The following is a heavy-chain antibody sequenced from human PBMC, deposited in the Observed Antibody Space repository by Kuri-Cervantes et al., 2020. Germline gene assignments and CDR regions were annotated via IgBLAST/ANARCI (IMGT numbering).Heavy chain of an antibody. CDR3: ARVIRSWGGNYYYYGMDV. CDR2: INPSGGST. V-gene: IGHV1-46*01. J-gene: IGHJ6*02. Sequence: ASVKVSCKASGYTFTSYYMHWVRQAPGQGLEWMGIINPSGGSTSYAQKFQGRVTTTRDTSISTAYMELSRLRSDDTAVYYCARVIRSWGGNYYYYGMDVWGQGTTVTVSS. D-gene: IGHD7-27*01. CDR1: GYTFTSYY.